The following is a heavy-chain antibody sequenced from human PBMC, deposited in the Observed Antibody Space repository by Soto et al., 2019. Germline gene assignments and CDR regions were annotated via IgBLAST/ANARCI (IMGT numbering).Heavy chain of an antibody. CDR2: ISYDGSNK. V-gene: IGHV3-30*18. Sequence: QVQLVESGGGVVQPGRSLRLSCAASGFTFSSYGMHWVRQAPGKGLEWVAVISYDGSNKYYADSVKGRFTISRDNSKNTLYLQMNSLSAEDTAVYYCAKGGSSYGFSTWFDPWGQGTLVTVSS. CDR1: GFTFSSYG. D-gene: IGHD5-18*01. J-gene: IGHJ5*02. CDR3: AKGGSSYGFSTWFDP.